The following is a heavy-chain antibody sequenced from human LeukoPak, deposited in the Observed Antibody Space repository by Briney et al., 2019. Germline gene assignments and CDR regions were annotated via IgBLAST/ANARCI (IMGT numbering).Heavy chain of an antibody. J-gene: IGHJ2*01. D-gene: IGHD3-22*01. CDR2: VYYSGST. CDR3: ARASNYDTSGYYFYWYFDL. CDR1: GAFGGSISSYY. V-gene: IGHV4-59*01. Sequence: SETLSLTRTISGAFGGSISSYYWSWIRQPPGKGLEWIGYVYYSGSTNYNPSLKSRVTISIDTSKTQFSLKLNSVTAADTAVYHCARASNYDTSGYYFYWYFDLWGRGTLVTVSS.